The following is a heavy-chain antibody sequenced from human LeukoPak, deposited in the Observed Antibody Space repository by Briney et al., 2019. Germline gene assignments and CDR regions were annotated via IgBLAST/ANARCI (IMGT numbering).Heavy chain of an antibody. CDR1: GFTFTTYS. J-gene: IGHJ4*02. V-gene: IGHV3-21*04. CDR2: ISTSSSYI. CDR3: AKGFHSGSFNELDY. Sequence: GGSLRLSCAASGFTFTTYSMNWVRQAPGKGLEWVSSISTSSSYIYYADSVKGRFTISRDNAKNSLYLQMNSLRAEDTAVYYCAKGFHSGSFNELDYWGQGTLVTVSS. D-gene: IGHD1-26*01.